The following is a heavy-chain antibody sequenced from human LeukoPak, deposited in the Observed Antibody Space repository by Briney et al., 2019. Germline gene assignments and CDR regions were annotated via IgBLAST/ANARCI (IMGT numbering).Heavy chain of an antibody. CDR3: ARDLIFYYGDYLNYYYYGMDV. D-gene: IGHD4-17*01. CDR1: GYTFTGYY. J-gene: IGHJ6*02. CDR2: IIPILGIA. V-gene: IGHV1-69*04. Sequence: ASVKVSCKASGYTFTGYYMHWVRQAPGQGLEWMGRIIPILGIANYAQKFQGRVTITADKSTSTAYMELSSLRSEDTAVYYCARDLIFYYGDYLNYYYYGMDVWGQGTTVTVSS.